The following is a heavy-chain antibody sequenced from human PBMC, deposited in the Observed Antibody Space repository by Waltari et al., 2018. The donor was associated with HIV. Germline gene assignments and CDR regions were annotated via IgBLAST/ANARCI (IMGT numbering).Heavy chain of an antibody. CDR1: GFAYVSYA. Sequence: EVQLLESGGGLVQPGGSRRLSCAASGFAYVSYAMTWVRQSPGRGLEWVSDISGSGADSFYADSVKGRFSISRDNSKNTVYLQMNNLRAADTAIYYCAKAFSDNTAYYYDFWGRGTRVTVAS. D-gene: IGHD3-22*01. CDR2: ISGSGADS. CDR3: AKAFSDNTAYYYDF. J-gene: IGHJ4*02. V-gene: IGHV3-23*01.